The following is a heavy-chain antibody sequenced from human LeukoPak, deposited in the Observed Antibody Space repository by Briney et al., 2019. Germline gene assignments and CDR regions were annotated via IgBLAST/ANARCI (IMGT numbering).Heavy chain of an antibody. D-gene: IGHD2-21*02. CDR2: ISSSSSTI. V-gene: IGHV3-48*01. J-gene: IGHJ6*03. CDR1: GFTFSSYS. Sequence: PGGSLRLSCAASGFTFSSYSMNWVRQAPGKGLEWVSYISSSSSTIYYADSVKGRFTISRDNAKNSLYLQMNSLRAEDTAVYYCAGDWGDTTYYYYYYMDVWGKGTTVTVSS. CDR3: AGDWGDTTYYYYYYMDV.